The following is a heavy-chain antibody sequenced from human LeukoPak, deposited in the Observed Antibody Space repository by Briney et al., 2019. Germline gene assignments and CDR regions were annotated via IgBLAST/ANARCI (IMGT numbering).Heavy chain of an antibody. CDR1: GGSISSYY. D-gene: IGHD2-2*01. J-gene: IGHJ4*02. CDR2: IYYSGST. Sequence: SETLSLTCTVSGGSISSYYWSWIRQPPGKGLEWIGYIYYSGSTNYNPSLKSRVTISVDTSKNQFSLKLSSVTAADTAVYYCARELPDTCYFDYWGQGTLVTVSS. CDR3: ARELPDTCYFDY. V-gene: IGHV4-59*01.